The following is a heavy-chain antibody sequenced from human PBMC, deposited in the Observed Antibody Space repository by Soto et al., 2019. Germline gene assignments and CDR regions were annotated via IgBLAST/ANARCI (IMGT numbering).Heavy chain of an antibody. V-gene: IGHV3-7*03. CDR3: VRSPRKSVEYCGGDCFSHYDS. D-gene: IGHD2-21*02. Sequence: GGSLRLSCVVSGFTFSSYWMGWVRQTPGKGLQWVANIKEDGSEKYYVGSVKGRCTISRDNTENSLFLHLNSLTAEDTAVYYCVRSPRKSVEYCGGDCFSHYDSWGQGTLVTVSS. CDR1: GFTFSSYW. CDR2: IKEDGSEK. J-gene: IGHJ4*02.